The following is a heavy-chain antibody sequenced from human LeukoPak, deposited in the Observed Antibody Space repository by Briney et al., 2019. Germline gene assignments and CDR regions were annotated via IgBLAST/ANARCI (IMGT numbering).Heavy chain of an antibody. CDR2: VYYSGST. CDR1: GGSISPYY. CDR3: ARADGSGPLVYYFDY. V-gene: IGHV4-59*01. J-gene: IGHJ4*02. Sequence: PSETLSLTCTVSGGSISPYYWSWIRQSPGKRLEWIGNVYYSGSTIYNPSLKNRVTISVDTSKNQFSLNLTSVTAADTAVYYCARADGSGPLVYYFDYWGQGTLVTVSS. D-gene: IGHD3-10*01.